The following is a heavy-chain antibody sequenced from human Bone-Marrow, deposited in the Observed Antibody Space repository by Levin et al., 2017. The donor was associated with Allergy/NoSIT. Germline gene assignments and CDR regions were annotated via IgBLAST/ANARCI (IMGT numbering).Heavy chain of an antibody. CDR3: AYYDDSRHAFDI. J-gene: IGHJ3*02. V-gene: IGHV3-7*01. CDR1: GLSFSRYW. CDR2: IKQDGSEK. Sequence: RPGGSLRLSCAASGLSFSRYWMSWVRQAPGKGPEWVANIKQDGSEKSYVDSVKGRLTISRDNTKNSLYLQMNSLRAEDTAVYYCAYYDDSRHAFDIWGQGTVVTVSS. D-gene: IGHD3-22*01.